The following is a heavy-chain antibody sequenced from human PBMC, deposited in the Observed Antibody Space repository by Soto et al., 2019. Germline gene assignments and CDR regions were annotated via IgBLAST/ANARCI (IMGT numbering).Heavy chain of an antibody. CDR3: AKRGLRAITDDY. D-gene: IGHD4-17*01. Sequence: EVQVLESGGGLVQPGGSLRLSCAASGFTLSSYAMSWVRQAPGKGLEWVSDISAGGGNTYYADSVKGRFTISRDNSKNTLYLQMNRLRAEDTAVYYCAKRGLRAITDDYLVQGTLGTVSS. CDR2: ISAGGGNT. V-gene: IGHV3-23*01. CDR1: GFTLSSYA. J-gene: IGHJ4*02.